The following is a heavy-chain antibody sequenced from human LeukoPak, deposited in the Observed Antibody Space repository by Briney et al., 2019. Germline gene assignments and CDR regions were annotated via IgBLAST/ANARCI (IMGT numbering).Heavy chain of an antibody. J-gene: IGHJ4*02. V-gene: IGHV1-69*13. D-gene: IGHD5-24*01. CDR1: GGTFSSYA. CDR3: ARLAPGGDGYNYFDY. Sequence: SVTVSCKASGGTFSSYAISWVRQAPGQGLEWMGGIIPIFGTANYAQKFQGRVTITADESTSTAYMELSSLRSEDTAVYYCARLAPGGDGYNYFDYWGQGTLVTVSS. CDR2: IIPIFGTA.